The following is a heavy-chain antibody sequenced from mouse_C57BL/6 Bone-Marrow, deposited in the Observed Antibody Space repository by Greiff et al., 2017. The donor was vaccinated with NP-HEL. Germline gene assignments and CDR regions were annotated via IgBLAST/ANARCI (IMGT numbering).Heavy chain of an antibody. J-gene: IGHJ4*01. CDR1: GYTFTSYW. CDR3: AGRGALDSPYAMDY. CDR2: IDPSDSYT. Sequence: QVQLQQPGAELVMPGASVKLSCKASGYTFTSYWMHWVKQRPGQGLEWIGEIDPSDSYTNYNQKFKGKSTLTVDKSSSTAYMQLSSLTFEDSAVDYCAGRGALDSPYAMDYWGQGTSVTVSS. D-gene: IGHD3-2*01. V-gene: IGHV1-69*01.